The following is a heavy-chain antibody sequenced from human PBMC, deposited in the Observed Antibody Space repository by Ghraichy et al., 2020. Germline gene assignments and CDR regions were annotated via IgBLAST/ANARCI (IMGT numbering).Heavy chain of an antibody. CDR2: IKQDGSEK. V-gene: IGHV3-7*01. J-gene: IGHJ4*02. CDR1: GFTFSSYW. CDR3: ARDTVVVPAAIGPLDY. Sequence: GGSLRLSCAASGFTFSSYWMSWVRQAPGKGLEWVANIKQDGSEKYYVDSVKGRFTISRDNAKNSLYLQMNSLRAEDTAVYYCARDTVVVPAAIGPLDYWGQGTLVTVSS. D-gene: IGHD2-2*02.